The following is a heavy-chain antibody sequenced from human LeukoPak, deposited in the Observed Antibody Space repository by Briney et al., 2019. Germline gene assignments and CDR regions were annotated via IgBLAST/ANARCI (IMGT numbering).Heavy chain of an antibody. J-gene: IGHJ6*02. Sequence: WASVKVSCKASGGTFSSYAISWVRQAPGQGLEWMGGIIPIFGTANYAQKFQGRVTITADESTSTAYMELSSLRSEDTAVYYCAGRRNSSSWNYYYYGMDVWGQGTTVTVSS. D-gene: IGHD6-13*01. CDR1: GGTFSSYA. CDR2: IIPIFGTA. CDR3: AGRRNSSSWNYYYYGMDV. V-gene: IGHV1-69*13.